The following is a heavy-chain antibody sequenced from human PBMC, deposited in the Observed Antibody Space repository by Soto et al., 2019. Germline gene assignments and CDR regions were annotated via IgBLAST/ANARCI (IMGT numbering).Heavy chain of an antibody. D-gene: IGHD3-9*01. CDR2: IYHSGST. V-gene: IGHV4-30-2*01. CDR3: ASLNFDILTGYYAFDL. Sequence: SETLSLTCTVSGGSISSGGYSWSWIRQPPGKGLEWIGYIYHSGSTYYNPSLKSRVTISVDRSKNQFSLKLSSVTAADTAIYYCASLNFDILTGYYAFDLWGQGTMVTISS. J-gene: IGHJ3*01. CDR1: GGSISSGGYS.